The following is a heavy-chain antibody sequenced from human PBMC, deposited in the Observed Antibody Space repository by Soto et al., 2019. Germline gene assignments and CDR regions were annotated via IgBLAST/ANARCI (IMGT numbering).Heavy chain of an antibody. J-gene: IGHJ1*01. V-gene: IGHV3-9*01. CDR1: GFTFDDYA. CDR2: ISWNSGSI. CDR3: AKSPGTYYHGSGSRVEYFQH. D-gene: IGHD3-10*01. Sequence: EVQLVESGGGLVQPGRSLRLSCAASGFTFDDYAMHWVRQAPGKGLEWVSGISWNSGSIGYADSVKGRFTISRDNAKNSLYLQMNSLRAEDTALYYCAKSPGTYYHGSGSRVEYFQHWGQGTLVTVSS.